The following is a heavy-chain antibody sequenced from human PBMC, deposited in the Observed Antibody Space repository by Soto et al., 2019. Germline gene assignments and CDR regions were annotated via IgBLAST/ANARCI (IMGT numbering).Heavy chain of an antibody. D-gene: IGHD3-16*01. Sequence: GGSLRLSCAASGFTFSYYYISWLRQPPGKGLEWVAYISKSGSIIHFADSVKGRFVVSRDNAKNTLYLQMISLRPEDTGLYYCARDLSPYSDSYDHSPCEASFDPWGQGTLVTVSS. CDR2: ISKSGSII. V-gene: IGHV3-11*01. CDR1: GFTFSYYY. CDR3: ARDLSPYSDSYDHSPCEASFDP. J-gene: IGHJ5*02.